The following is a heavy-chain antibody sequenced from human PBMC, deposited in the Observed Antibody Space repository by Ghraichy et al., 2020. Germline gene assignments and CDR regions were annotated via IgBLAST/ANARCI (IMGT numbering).Heavy chain of an antibody. Sequence: LSLTCAASGFRFSSYEMNWVRQAPGKGLEWISYISSRSESIYYADSVKGRFTISRDNAKNSLYLQMYSLRGEDPAVYYCARGEAGGGHAPFDFWGQGTQVIVSS. CDR1: GFRFSSYE. V-gene: IGHV3-48*03. J-gene: IGHJ4*02. D-gene: IGHD2-8*02. CDR3: ARGEAGGGHAPFDF. CDR2: ISSRSESI.